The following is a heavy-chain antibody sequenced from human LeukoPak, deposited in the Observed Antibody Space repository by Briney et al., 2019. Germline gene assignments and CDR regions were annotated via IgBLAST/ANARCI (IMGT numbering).Heavy chain of an antibody. CDR1: GYSISSGYY. D-gene: IGHD1-14*01. V-gene: IGHV4-38-2*02. CDR2: IYHSGST. Sequence: SETLSLTCTVSGYSISSGYYWGWIRQPPGKGLEWIGSIYHSGSTYYNPSLKSRVTISVDTSKNQFSLKLSSVTAADTAVYYCASVGSETEFDYWGQGTLVTVSS. CDR3: ASVGSETEFDY. J-gene: IGHJ4*02.